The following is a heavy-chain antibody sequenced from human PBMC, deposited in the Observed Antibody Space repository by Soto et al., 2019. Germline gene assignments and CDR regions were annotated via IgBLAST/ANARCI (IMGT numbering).Heavy chain of an antibody. CDR2: IYSSGST. CDR1: GGSISSGAYY. CDR3: ARSGVFGIVITSHWFDP. V-gene: IGHV4-31*03. Sequence: QVQLQESGPGLLKPSQTLPLTCTVSGGSISSGAYYWSWIRQHPGKGLEWIGYIYSSGSTYYNPSLKSRLTFSLDTSKNQLSLKLRSVTAADTAVYFCARSGVFGIVITSHWFDPWGQGALVTVSS. D-gene: IGHD3-3*01. J-gene: IGHJ5*02.